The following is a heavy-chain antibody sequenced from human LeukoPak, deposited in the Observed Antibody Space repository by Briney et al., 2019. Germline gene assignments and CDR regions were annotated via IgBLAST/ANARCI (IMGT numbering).Heavy chain of an antibody. Sequence: GGSLRLSCSASGLTFSSYAMHWVRQAPGKGLEYVSAISSNGGSTYYADSVKGRFTISRDNSKNTLYLQMSSLRAEDTAVYYCARENDYGDFSLGYWGQGTLVTVFS. CDR1: GLTFSSYA. V-gene: IGHV3-64D*06. D-gene: IGHD4-17*01. CDR2: ISSNGGST. CDR3: ARENDYGDFSLGY. J-gene: IGHJ4*02.